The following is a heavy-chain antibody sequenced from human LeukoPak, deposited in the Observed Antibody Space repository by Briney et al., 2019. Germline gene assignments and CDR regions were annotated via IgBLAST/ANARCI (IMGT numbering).Heavy chain of an antibody. Sequence: PGGSLRLSCAAYGFTFSSYAMSWVRQAPGKGLEWVSAISGSGGSTYYADSVKGRFTISRDNSENTLYLQMNSLRAEDTAVYYCAKNPHSYGKKRTYYYYYMDVWGKGTTVTVSS. V-gene: IGHV3-23*01. CDR3: AKNPHSYGKKRTYYYYYMDV. CDR1: GFTFSSYA. J-gene: IGHJ6*03. CDR2: ISGSGGST. D-gene: IGHD5-18*01.